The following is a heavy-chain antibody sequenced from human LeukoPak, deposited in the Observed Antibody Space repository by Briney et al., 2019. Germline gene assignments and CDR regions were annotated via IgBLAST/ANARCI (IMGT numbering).Heavy chain of an antibody. D-gene: IGHD4-23*01. CDR3: SRWSFENDAFDI. V-gene: IGHV3-64D*06. Sequence: GGSLRLPCSASGFTFSSYAMHWVRQAPGKGLEYVSAISSNGGSTYYADSVKGRFTISRDNSKNTLYLQMSSLRAEDTAVYYCSRWSFENDAFDIWGQGTMVTVSS. CDR2: ISSNGGST. J-gene: IGHJ3*02. CDR1: GFTFSSYA.